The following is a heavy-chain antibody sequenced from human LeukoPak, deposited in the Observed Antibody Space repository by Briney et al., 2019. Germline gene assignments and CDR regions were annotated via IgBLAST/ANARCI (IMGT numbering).Heavy chain of an antibody. J-gene: IGHJ4*02. CDR3: ARERSALYYFDY. V-gene: IGHV4-34*01. CDR1: GGSFSGYY. Sequence: SETLSLTCAVYGGSFSGYYWSWIRQPPGKGLEWIGEINHSGSTNYNPSLKSRVTISVDTSKNQFSLKLSSVAAADTAVYYCARERSALYYFDYWGQGTLVNVSS. CDR2: INHSGST. D-gene: IGHD3-16*01.